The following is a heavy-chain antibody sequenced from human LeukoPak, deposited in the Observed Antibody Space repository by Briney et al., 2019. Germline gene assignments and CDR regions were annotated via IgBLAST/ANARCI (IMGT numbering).Heavy chain of an antibody. J-gene: IGHJ6*02. V-gene: IGHV3-74*01. Sequence: GGSLRLSCAAAGFAFSSYWMHWVRQAPGKGLVWVSRINSDGSSTSYADSVKGRFTISRDNAKNTLYLQMNSLRAEDTAVYYCATGQGHGMDVWGQGTTVTVSS. CDR3: ATGQGHGMDV. CDR2: INSDGSST. D-gene: IGHD1-14*01. CDR1: GFAFSSYW.